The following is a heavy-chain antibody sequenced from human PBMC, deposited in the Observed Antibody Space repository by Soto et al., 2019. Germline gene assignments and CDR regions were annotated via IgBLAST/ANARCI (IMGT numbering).Heavy chain of an antibody. J-gene: IGHJ4*02. CDR3: ARSAAGQEGIDY. CDR1: GGTFSSYT. CDR2: IIPILGIA. Sequence: SVKVSCKASGGTFSSYTISWVRQAPGQGLEWMGRIIPILGIANYAQKFQGRVTITADKSTSTAYMELSSLRSEDTAVYYCARSAAGQEGIDYWGQGTLVTVSS. V-gene: IGHV1-69*02. D-gene: IGHD6-19*01.